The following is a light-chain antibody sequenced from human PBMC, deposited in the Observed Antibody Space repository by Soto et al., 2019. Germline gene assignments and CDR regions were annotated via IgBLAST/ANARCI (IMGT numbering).Light chain of an antibody. CDR3: QQTFSAPSIT. J-gene: IGKJ5*01. CDR1: QGISSY. Sequence: PSSLSASSLDRVTITCRASQGISSYLGWYQQKPGKAPNLLIYAASTLQSGVPSRFSGSRSGTDFTLTISSLHPEDVATYYCQQTFSAPSITFGQGTRLEIK. CDR2: AAS. V-gene: IGKV1-39*01.